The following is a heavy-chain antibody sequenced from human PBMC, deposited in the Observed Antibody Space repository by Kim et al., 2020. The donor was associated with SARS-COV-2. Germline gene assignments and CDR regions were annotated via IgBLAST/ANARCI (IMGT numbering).Heavy chain of an antibody. J-gene: IGHJ4*02. V-gene: IGHV6-1*01. Sequence: DYAVSVKSRITINPDTSKNQFSLQLNSVTPEDTAVYYCATSYSSSSNFDYWGQGTLVTVSS. CDR3: ATSYSSSSNFDY. D-gene: IGHD6-6*01.